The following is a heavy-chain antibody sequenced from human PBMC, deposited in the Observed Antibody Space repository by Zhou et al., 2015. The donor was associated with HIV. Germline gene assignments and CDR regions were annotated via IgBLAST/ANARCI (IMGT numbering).Heavy chain of an antibody. CDR3: ATSGQIAVRRFDY. CDR1: GGTFRSDG. V-gene: IGHV1-69*06. Sequence: QVQLVQSGAEVKKPGSSVKVSCKASGGTFRSDGISWVRQAPGQGLEWMGGIIPLFGTTIVAQKFQGRVTVTADRSTSTAYMELRSLRSEDTAVYYCATSGQIAVRRFDYWGQGTLVTVSS. J-gene: IGHJ4*02. CDR2: IIPLFGTT. D-gene: IGHD2/OR15-2a*01.